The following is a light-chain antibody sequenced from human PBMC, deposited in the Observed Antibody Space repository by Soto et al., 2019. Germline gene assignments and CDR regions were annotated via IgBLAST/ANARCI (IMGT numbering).Light chain of an antibody. CDR1: QSISSN. CDR2: RTS. J-gene: IGKJ5*01. V-gene: IGKV3-15*01. CDR3: QQRSNWPPT. Sequence: EIVMTQSPATLSVSPGERATLSCRASQSISSNLAWYQQKPGQAPRLLMFRTSSRATGFPARFSGSGSGTEFNLTISSLEPEDFAVYYCQQRSNWPPTFGQGTRLEI.